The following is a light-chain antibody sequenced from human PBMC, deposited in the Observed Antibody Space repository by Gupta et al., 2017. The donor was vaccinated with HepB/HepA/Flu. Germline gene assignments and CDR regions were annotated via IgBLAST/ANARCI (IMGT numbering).Light chain of an antibody. Sequence: EIVLTQSPATLSLSPGDRATLSCRASQSVSSSYLVWYQQKPGQAPRLLIYGASSRATGIPDRFSGSGSGTDFTLTSSRLETEDFAVYYLQQDGSSLTFGGGIKVEIK. V-gene: IGKV3-20*01. CDR2: GAS. CDR3: QQDGSSLT. CDR1: QSVSSSY. J-gene: IGKJ4*01.